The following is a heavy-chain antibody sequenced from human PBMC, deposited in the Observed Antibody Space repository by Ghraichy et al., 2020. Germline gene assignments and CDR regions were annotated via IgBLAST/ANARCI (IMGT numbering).Heavy chain of an antibody. V-gene: IGHV1-18*04. CDR3: ARNQLLLYYYYGMDV. D-gene: IGHD2-2*01. CDR1: GYTFTSYG. CDR2: ISAYNGNT. Sequence: ASVKVSCKASGYTFTSYGISWVRQAPGQGLEWMGWISAYNGNTNYAQKLQGRVTMTTDTSTSTAYMELRSLRSDDTAVNYCARNQLLLYYYYGMDVWGQGTTVTVSS. J-gene: IGHJ6*02.